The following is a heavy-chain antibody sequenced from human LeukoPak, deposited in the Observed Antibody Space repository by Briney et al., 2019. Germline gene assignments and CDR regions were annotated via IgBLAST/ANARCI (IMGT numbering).Heavy chain of an antibody. V-gene: IGHV4-34*01. CDR1: GGSFSGYY. CDR2: INHSGST. D-gene: IGHD3-9*01. J-gene: IGHJ6*03. CDR3: ARVGFSPLTFDPNYFYYYMDV. Sequence: SETLSLTCAVYGGSFSGYYWNWIRQPPGKGLEWIGEINHSGSTNYNPSLKSRVTISVDTSKNQFSLKLSSVTAADTAVYYCARVGFSPLTFDPNYFYYYMDVWGTGTTVTVSS.